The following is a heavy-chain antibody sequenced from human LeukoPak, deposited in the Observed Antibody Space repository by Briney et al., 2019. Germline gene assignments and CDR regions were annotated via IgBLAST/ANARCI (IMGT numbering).Heavy chain of an antibody. D-gene: IGHD6-6*01. CDR1: GGSFSGYY. V-gene: IGHV4-34*01. CDR2: INHSGST. CDR3: ARATSNSYNWFDP. Sequence: SETLSLTCAVYGGSFSGYYWSWIRQPPGKGLEWIGEINHSGSTNYNPSLKSRVTISVDTSKNQFSLKLSSVTAADTAVYYCARATSNSYNWFDPWGQGTLVTVSS. J-gene: IGHJ5*02.